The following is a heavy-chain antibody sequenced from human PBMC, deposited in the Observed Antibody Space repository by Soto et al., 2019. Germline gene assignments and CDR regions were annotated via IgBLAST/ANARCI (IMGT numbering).Heavy chain of an antibody. CDR3: ARDAVVIILQYYYYGMDV. J-gene: IGHJ6*02. V-gene: IGHV1-24*01. Sequence: ASVKVSCKVSGYTLSELSMHWVRQAPGKGLERMGGFDLEDGETIYAQKFQGRVTMTEDTSTDTAYMELRSLRSDDTAVYYCARDAVVIILQYYYYGMDVWGQGTTVTVSS. D-gene: IGHD3-3*01. CDR1: GYTLSELS. CDR2: FDLEDGET.